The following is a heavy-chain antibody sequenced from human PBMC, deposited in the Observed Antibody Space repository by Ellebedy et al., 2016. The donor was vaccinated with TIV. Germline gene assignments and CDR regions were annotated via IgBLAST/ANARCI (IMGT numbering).Heavy chain of an antibody. J-gene: IGHJ4*02. CDR2: IKQDGSEK. Sequence: GESLKISCAASGFTFSSYWMAWVRQAPGKGLEWVANIKQDGSEKYYVDSVKGRFTISRDNAKNSLYLQLNRLRADDTAVYYCARARGGYNLDYWGQGTLVTVSS. D-gene: IGHD5-24*01. CDR3: ARARGGYNLDY. CDR1: GFTFSSYW. V-gene: IGHV3-7*03.